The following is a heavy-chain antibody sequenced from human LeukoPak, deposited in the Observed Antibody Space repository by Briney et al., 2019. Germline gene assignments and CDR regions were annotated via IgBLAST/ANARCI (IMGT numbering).Heavy chain of an antibody. V-gene: IGHV1-24*01. J-gene: IGHJ4*02. D-gene: IGHD3-22*01. CDR3: ATMTAITYYYDSSGYVY. Sequence: ASVKDSCKVSGYTLTELSMHWVRQAPGKGLEWMGGFDPEDGETIYAQKFQGRVTMTEDTSTDTAYMELSSLRSEDTAVYYCATMTAITYYYDSSGYVYWGQGTLVTVSS. CDR2: FDPEDGET. CDR1: GYTLTELS.